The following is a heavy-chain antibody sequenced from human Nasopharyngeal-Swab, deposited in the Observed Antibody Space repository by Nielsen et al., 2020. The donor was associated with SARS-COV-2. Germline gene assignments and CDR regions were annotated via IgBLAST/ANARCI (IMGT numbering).Heavy chain of an antibody. CDR3: ARDGYCGGDCYGAFDI. J-gene: IGHJ3*02. CDR1: GFIFSSYT. CDR2: ISRSSSDI. Sequence: EPLKISCDASGFIFSSYTMNWVRRAPGKGLEWVSSISRSSSDIYYRDSLKGRFTVSRDNTKKSLYLQMDSLRAEDTAVYYCARDGYCGGDCYGAFDIWGQGTMVTVSS. V-gene: IGHV3-21*01. D-gene: IGHD2-21*02.